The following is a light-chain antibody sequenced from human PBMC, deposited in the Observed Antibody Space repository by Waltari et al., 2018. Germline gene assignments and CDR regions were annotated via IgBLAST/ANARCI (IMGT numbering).Light chain of an antibody. CDR2: LNSDGSH. Sequence: QLVLTQSPSASASLGASVKPTCTLSSGHSSYAIAWPQQQPEKGPRYLMKLNSDGSHSKGDGIPDRFSGSSSGAERYLTISSLQSDDEADYYCQTWGTGSVVFGGGTKLTVL. CDR1: SGHSSYA. J-gene: IGLJ2*01. V-gene: IGLV4-69*01. CDR3: QTWGTGSVV.